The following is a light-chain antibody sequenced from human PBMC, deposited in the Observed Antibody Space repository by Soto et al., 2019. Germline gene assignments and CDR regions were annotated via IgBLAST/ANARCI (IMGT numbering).Light chain of an antibody. V-gene: IGKV3D-15*01. CDR2: DAS. CDR1: QSVSSSY. J-gene: IGKJ1*01. CDR3: QQYNNWPGT. Sequence: EIVLTQSPGTLSLSPGERATLSCRASQSVSSSYLAWYQQKPGQAPRLLIYDASNRATGIPARFSGSGSGTEFTLTISSLQSEDFAVYYCQQYNNWPGTFGQGTKWIS.